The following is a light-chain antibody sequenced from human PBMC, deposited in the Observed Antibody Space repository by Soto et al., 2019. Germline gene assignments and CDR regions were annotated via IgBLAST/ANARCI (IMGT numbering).Light chain of an antibody. Sequence: DVQMTQSPSSLSAYVGDRVTITCRASQALNSWLAWYQQIPGKAPKILIYRASNLESGVPSRFSGSESGTEFTLTISSLQPDDFGTYYCQQYNSYPWTVGQGTKV. CDR2: RAS. V-gene: IGKV1-5*03. CDR1: QALNSW. J-gene: IGKJ1*01. CDR3: QQYNSYPWT.